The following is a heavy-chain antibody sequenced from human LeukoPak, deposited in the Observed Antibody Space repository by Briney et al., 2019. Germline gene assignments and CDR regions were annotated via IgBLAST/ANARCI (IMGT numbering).Heavy chain of an antibody. D-gene: IGHD3-9*01. CDR1: GGSISSYY. V-gene: IGHV4-59*01. CDR3: ARLLYFDWYDY. J-gene: IGHJ4*02. Sequence: LGTLSLTCTVSGGSISSYYWSWIRQPPGKGLEWIGYIYYSGTTNYNPSLKSRVTISLDASKNQFSLKLNSVTAADTAVYYCARLLYFDWYDYWGQGNLVTVSS. CDR2: IYYSGTT.